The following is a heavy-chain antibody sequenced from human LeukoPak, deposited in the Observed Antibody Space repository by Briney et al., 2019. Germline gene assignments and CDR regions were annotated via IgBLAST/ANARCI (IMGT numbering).Heavy chain of an antibody. CDR3: ARDGKTGYSYDPYFDY. CDR2: IYHSGST. CDR1: GGSFSGYY. V-gene: IGHV4-38-2*02. Sequence: SETLSLTCAVYGGSFSGYYWGWLRQPPGKGLEWIGTIYHSGSTYYNPSLKSRVTISVDTSKNQFSLKLSSVTAADTAVYYCARDGKTGYSYDPYFDYWGQGTLVTVSS. D-gene: IGHD5-18*01. J-gene: IGHJ4*02.